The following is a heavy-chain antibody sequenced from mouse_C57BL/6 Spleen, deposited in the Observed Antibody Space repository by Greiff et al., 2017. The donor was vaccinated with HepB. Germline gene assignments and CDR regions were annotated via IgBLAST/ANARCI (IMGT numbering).Heavy chain of an antibody. CDR2: ISYDGSN. J-gene: IGHJ3*01. CDR1: GYSITSGYY. D-gene: IGHD4-1*01. V-gene: IGHV3-6*01. CDR3: ARGDWEAY. Sequence: EVQLQQSGPGLVKPSQSLSLTCSVTGYSITSGYYWNWIRQFPGNKLEWMGYISYDGSNNYNPSLKNRISITRDTSKNQFFLKLNSVTTEDTATYYCARGDWEAYWGQGTLVTVSA.